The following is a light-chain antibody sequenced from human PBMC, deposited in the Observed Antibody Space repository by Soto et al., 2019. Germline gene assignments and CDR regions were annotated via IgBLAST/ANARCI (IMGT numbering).Light chain of an antibody. J-gene: IGKJ2*01. CDR2: DAS. V-gene: IGKV3-15*01. CDR3: QQYGDWPPDT. CDR1: QSVSRN. Sequence: EIVMTQSPATLSVSPGERATLSCRASQSVSRNLAWYQQKPGQPPRLLIYDASTRDTGVPARFGDSGSGTEFTLTISGLQSEDFAVYYCQQYGDWPPDTFGQGTKVEI.